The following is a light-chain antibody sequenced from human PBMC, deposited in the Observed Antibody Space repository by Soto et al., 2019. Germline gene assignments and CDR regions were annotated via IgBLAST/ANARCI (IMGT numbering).Light chain of an antibody. J-gene: IGKJ3*01. Sequence: DIQMTQSPSSLSASVGDRVTITCRASQGISNYLAWYQQKPGKVPKLLIYAASTLQSGVPSRFSDSRSGTDFTLSISSLEREGVANYYCQKYNNAPFTFGPGTKGDCK. CDR1: QGISNY. CDR2: AAS. CDR3: QKYNNAPFT. V-gene: IGKV1-27*01.